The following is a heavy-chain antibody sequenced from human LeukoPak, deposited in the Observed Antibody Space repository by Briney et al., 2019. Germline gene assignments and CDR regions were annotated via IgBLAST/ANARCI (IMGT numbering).Heavy chain of an antibody. CDR2: ISAYNGNT. CDR3: ASAVGGSGSYYSYYMDV. Sequence: ASVKVSCKASGYTFTSYGISWVRQAPGQGLEWMGWISAYNGNTNYAQKLHGRVTMTTDTSTSTAYMGLRSLRSDDTAVYYCASAVGGSGSYYSYYMDVWGKGTTVTVSS. J-gene: IGHJ6*03. CDR1: GYTFTSYG. V-gene: IGHV1-18*01. D-gene: IGHD3-10*01.